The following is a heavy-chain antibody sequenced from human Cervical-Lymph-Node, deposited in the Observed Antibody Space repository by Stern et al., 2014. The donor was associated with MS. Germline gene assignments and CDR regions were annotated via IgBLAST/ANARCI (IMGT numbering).Heavy chain of an antibody. CDR3: ARGLLGSENAFDI. CDR2: ISAYNGNT. V-gene: IGHV1-18*01. J-gene: IGHJ3*02. D-gene: IGHD2-15*01. Sequence: QDQLVESGAEVKQPGASVKVSCKASGYTFTSYGIRWVRQAPGQGLEWMGWISAYNGNTNYAQKRRGRVTMTTDTSTSTAYMELRSLRSDDTDVYYCARGLLGSENAFDIWGQGTMVTVSS. CDR1: GYTFTSYG.